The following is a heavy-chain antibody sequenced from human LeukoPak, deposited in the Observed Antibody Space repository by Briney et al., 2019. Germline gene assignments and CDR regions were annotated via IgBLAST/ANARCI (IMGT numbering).Heavy chain of an antibody. J-gene: IGHJ4*02. V-gene: IGHV3-23*01. D-gene: IGHD3-22*01. CDR1: GITLSNYG. CDR3: AKRGVVIRVILVGFHKEAYYFDS. CDR2: ISGSGGST. Sequence: GGSLTLSCAVSGITLSNYGMSWVRQAPGKGLEWVAGISGSGGSTNYADSVKGRFTISRDNPKDTLFLQMNSLRAEDTAVYFCAKRGVVIRVILVGFHKEAYYFDSWGQGALVTVSS.